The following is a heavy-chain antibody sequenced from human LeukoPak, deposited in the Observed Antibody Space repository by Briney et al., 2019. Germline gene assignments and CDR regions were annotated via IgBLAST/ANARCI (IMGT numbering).Heavy chain of an antibody. CDR2: INHSGST. CDR1: GGSFSGYY. Sequence: SETLSLTCAVYGGSFSGYYWSWIRQPPGKGPEWIGEINHSGSTNYNPSLKSRVTISVDTSKNQFSLKLSSVTAADTAVYYCARGIRSMVRGVGWFDPWGQGTLVTVSS. D-gene: IGHD3-10*01. J-gene: IGHJ5*02. CDR3: ARGIRSMVRGVGWFDP. V-gene: IGHV4-34*01.